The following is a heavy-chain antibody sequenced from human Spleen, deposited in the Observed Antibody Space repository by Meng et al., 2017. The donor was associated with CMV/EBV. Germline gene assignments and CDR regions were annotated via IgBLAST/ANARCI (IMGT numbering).Heavy chain of an antibody. CDR1: GGSFSGYY. V-gene: IGHV4-34*01. D-gene: IGHD3-10*01. J-gene: IGHJ4*02. CDR3: ARQGRVYFDF. CDR2: ISQRGST. Sequence: LSLTCAGYGGSFSGYYWSWIRQPPGKGLEWIGEISQRGSTNYSPSLKSRLTLSVHTSERQFSLRLTSVTAADTAVYYCARQGRVYFDFWGQGALVTVSS.